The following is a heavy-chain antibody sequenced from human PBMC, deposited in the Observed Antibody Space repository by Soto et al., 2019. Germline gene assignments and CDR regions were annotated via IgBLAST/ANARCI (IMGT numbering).Heavy chain of an antibody. D-gene: IGHD2-8*01. CDR3: ARDNDRPQLGGNYYYILDV. V-gene: IGHV1-69*12. CDR2: IMPVFRTP. CDR1: GGTFRTAA. J-gene: IGHJ6*02. Sequence: QVQLEQSGAEVKKPGSSVKVSCKASGGTFRTAAVSWVRQAPGQGLEWMGGIMPVFRTPDYAQKFHGRVTITADESTSTAYMELSCLRSDDTAVYYCARDNDRPQLGGNYYYILDVWGQGTTITVSS.